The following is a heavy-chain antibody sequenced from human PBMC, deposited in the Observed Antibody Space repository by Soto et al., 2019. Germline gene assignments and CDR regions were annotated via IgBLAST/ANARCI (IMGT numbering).Heavy chain of an antibody. CDR1: GFKFSSFW. J-gene: IGHJ4*02. CDR3: AKRGVDTFGLSY. CDR2: INTDGSST. D-gene: IGHD3-10*01. V-gene: IGHV3-74*01. Sequence: EVQLVESGGGLVQPGGSLRLSCAVSGFKFSSFWMHWVRQAPGEGLVWVSRINTDGSSTSYADSVKGRFTISRDNPKNTLYLQMNSLRVEDTAMYYCAKRGVDTFGLSYWGQGTLVTVSS.